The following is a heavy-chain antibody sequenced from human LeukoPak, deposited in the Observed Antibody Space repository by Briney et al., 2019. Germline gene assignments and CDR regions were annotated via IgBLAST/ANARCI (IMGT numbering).Heavy chain of an antibody. Sequence: PGGSLRLSCAASGFTFSSYWMSWVRQAPGKGLEWVANIKQDGSEKYYVDSVKGRFTISRDNAKNSLYLQMNSLRAEDTAVYYCARGGGIAAAARTPYYFDYWSQGTLVTVSS. D-gene: IGHD6-13*01. CDR1: GFTFSSYW. CDR2: IKQDGSEK. V-gene: IGHV3-7*01. CDR3: ARGGGIAAAARTPYYFDY. J-gene: IGHJ4*02.